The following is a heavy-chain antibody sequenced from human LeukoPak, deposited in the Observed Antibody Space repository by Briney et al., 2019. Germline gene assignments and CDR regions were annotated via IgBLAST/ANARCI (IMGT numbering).Heavy chain of an antibody. V-gene: IGHV4-34*01. CDR1: GGSFSGYY. CDR2: INHSGST. D-gene: IGHD2-15*01. Sequence: SETLSLTCAVYGGSFSGYYWSWIRQPPGKGLEWIGEINHSGSTNYNPSLKSRVTISVDTSKNQFSLKLSSVTAADTAVYYCARGSVVVVAARGTRHAFDIWGQGTMVTVSS. CDR3: ARGSVVVVAARGTRHAFDI. J-gene: IGHJ3*02.